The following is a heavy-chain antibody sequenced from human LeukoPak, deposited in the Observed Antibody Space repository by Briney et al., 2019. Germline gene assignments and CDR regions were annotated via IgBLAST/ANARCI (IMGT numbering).Heavy chain of an antibody. Sequence: SETLSLTCTVSGGSISSSSHYWGWIRQPPGKGLEWIGSMYYRGSTYHNPSLKSRVTISVDTSKNQFSLKLSSVTAADTAVYYCARAHYSNYRPYYFDYWGQGTLVTVSS. CDR2: MYYRGST. CDR1: GGSISSSSHY. V-gene: IGHV4-39*07. J-gene: IGHJ4*02. D-gene: IGHD4-11*01. CDR3: ARAHYSNYRPYYFDY.